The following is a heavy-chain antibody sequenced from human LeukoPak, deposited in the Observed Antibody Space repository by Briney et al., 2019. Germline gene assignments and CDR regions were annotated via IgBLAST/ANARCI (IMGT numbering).Heavy chain of an antibody. CDR3: ARDSRLYSSSWYGGAYYYYYGMDV. Sequence: GGSLRLSCAASGFTFSSYSMNWVRQAPGKGLEWVSSISSSSSYIYYADSVKGRFTISRDNAKNSLYLQMNSLRAEDTAVYYCARDSRLYSSSWYGGAYYYYYGMDVWGQGTTVTVSS. V-gene: IGHV3-21*01. J-gene: IGHJ6*02. CDR1: GFTFSSYS. D-gene: IGHD6-13*01. CDR2: ISSSSSYI.